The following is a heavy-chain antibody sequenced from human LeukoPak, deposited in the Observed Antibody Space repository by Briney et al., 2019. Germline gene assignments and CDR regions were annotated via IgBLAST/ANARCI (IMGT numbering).Heavy chain of an antibody. D-gene: IGHD3-10*01. V-gene: IGHV4-34*01. Sequence: SETLSLTCAVYGGSFSGYYWSWVRQPPGKGLEWVGEINHSGSTNYNPSLKSRLTISVDTSKNQFTLKLSSVTAADTAVYYCARLRVSGSFLYYFDYWGQGTLVSVSS. J-gene: IGHJ4*02. CDR3: ARLRVSGSFLYYFDY. CDR2: INHSGST. CDR1: GGSFSGYY.